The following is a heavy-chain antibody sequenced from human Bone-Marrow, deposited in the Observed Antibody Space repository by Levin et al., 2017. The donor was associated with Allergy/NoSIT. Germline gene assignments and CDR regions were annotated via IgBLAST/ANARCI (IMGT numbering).Heavy chain of an antibody. CDR2: IKKDGSEK. CDR3: ARSVGYYDSSGYYDAFDI. V-gene: IGHV3-7*01. CDR1: TFSTYW. D-gene: IGHD3-22*01. J-gene: IGHJ3*02. Sequence: TFSTYWMSWVRQAPGKGLEWVPNIKKDGSEKYYVDSVKGRFTISRDNAKNSLFLQMNSLRAEDTAVYYCARSVGYYDSSGYYDAFDIWGQGTMVTVSS.